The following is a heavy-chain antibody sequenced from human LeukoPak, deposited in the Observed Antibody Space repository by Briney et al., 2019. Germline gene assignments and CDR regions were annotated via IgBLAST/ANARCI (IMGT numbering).Heavy chain of an antibody. J-gene: IGHJ3*02. CDR1: GFTFSSYG. CDR3: ARDGWLRAFGI. V-gene: IGHV3-7*01. Sequence: PGGSLRLSCAASGFTFSSYGMHWVRQAPGKGLEWVAKINQDGSEKYYLDSVKGRFTISRDNAKNSLYLQMNSLRAEDTAMYYCARDGWLRAFGIWGQGTMVTVSS. CDR2: INQDGSEK. D-gene: IGHD5-12*01.